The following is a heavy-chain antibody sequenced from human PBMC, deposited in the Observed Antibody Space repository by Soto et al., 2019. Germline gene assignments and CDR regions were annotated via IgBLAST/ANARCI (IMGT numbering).Heavy chain of an antibody. CDR3: ASSVLVTSTMNYFDL. J-gene: IGHJ4*02. Sequence: SGESLKISCQASGYSFSNFWIAWVRQMPGEGLEWLGIIYPDDSDTRYSPSFLGQGTISADKSIKTTYLQWSSLKASDTAIYFCASSVLVTSTMNYFDLWGQGTLVTVSS. CDR1: GYSFSNFW. D-gene: IGHD2-8*02. V-gene: IGHV5-51*01. CDR2: IYPDDSDT.